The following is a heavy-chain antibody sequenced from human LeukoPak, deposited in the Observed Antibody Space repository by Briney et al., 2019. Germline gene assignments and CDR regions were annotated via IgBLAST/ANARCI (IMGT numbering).Heavy chain of an antibody. CDR2: IYHSGST. CDR3: ARDIGGNGPHWFDP. Sequence: SQTLSLTCAVSGGSISSGGYSWSWIRQPPGEGLEWIGYIYHSGSTYYNPSLKSRVTISVDRSKNQFSLKLSSVTAADTAVYYCARDIGGNGPHWFDPWGQGTLVTVSS. CDR1: GGSISSGGYS. J-gene: IGHJ5*02. D-gene: IGHD4-23*01. V-gene: IGHV4-30-2*01.